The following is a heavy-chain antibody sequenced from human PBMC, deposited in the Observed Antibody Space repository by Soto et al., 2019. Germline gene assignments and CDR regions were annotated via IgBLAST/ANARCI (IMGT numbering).Heavy chain of an antibody. Sequence: QVQVVQSGAEVKETGASVRVSCKTSGYSFTAYGISWVRQAPGQGLEWMGWISCYNGKTKYAQKVQGRVTMTTDTSTSTAYMEVRSLRSNDTAIYDCARYSPPPELRFLEWHNYDYNGMDVWGQGTTVTVSS. V-gene: IGHV1-18*01. CDR1: GYSFTAYG. D-gene: IGHD3-3*01. CDR2: ISCYNGKT. J-gene: IGHJ6*02. CDR3: ARYSPPPELRFLEWHNYDYNGMDV.